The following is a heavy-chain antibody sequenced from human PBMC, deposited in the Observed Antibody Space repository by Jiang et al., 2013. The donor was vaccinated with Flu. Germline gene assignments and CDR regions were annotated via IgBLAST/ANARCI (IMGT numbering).Heavy chain of an antibody. CDR1: GGTFSNYA. CDR3: ARVADTSGHVTFDL. D-gene: IGHD6-19*01. J-gene: IGHJ4*02. CDR2: FIPIRNIS. V-gene: IGHV1-69*04. Sequence: SGAEVKKPGSSVKVSCKAPGGTFSNYAISWVRQAPGQGLVWMGRFIPIRNISHYAQQFQGRVTITADKSTSTTYMQLSSLRSEDTAVYYCARVADTSGHVTFDLWGQGSLVSVSS.